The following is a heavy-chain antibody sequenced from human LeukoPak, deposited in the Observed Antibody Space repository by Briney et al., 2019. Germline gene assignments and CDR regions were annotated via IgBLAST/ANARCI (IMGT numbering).Heavy chain of an antibody. Sequence: PGGSLRLSCAASGFTFSSYEMNWVRQAPGKGLEWVSYISSSGSSIYYADSIKGRFTISRDNAKNSLYLQMNSLRAEDTAVYYCASYRYSMDALDIWGQGTMVTVSS. J-gene: IGHJ3*02. CDR1: GFTFSSYE. CDR3: ASYRYSMDALDI. D-gene: IGHD6-13*01. CDR2: ISSSGSSI. V-gene: IGHV3-48*03.